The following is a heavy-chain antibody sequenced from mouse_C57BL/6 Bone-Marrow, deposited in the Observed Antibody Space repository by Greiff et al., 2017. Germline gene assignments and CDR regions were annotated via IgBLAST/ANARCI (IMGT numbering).Heavy chain of an antibody. Sequence: EVKLMESEGGLVQPGSSMKLSCTASGFTFSDYYMAWVRQVPEKGLEWVANINYDGSSTYYLDSLKSRFIISRDNAKNILYLQMSSLKSEDTATYYCARERSTTVDYYAMDYWGQGTSVTVSS. CDR3: ARERSTTVDYYAMDY. V-gene: IGHV5-16*01. D-gene: IGHD1-1*01. CDR2: INYDGSST. CDR1: GFTFSDYY. J-gene: IGHJ4*01.